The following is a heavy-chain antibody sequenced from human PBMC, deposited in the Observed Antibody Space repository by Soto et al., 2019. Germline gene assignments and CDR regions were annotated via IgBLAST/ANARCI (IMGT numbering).Heavy chain of an antibody. J-gene: IGHJ5*02. CDR2: FSTTGST. Sequence: LTCTVSGASIGTYYWSWIRQPAGKGLEWIGRFSTTGSTDYNPSLKSRVTVSVDTSKNQFSLKLNSVTAADTAVYFCARGAYGSGSSPNWFDPWGQGTLVTVSS. CDR1: GASIGTYY. D-gene: IGHD3-10*01. CDR3: ARGAYGSGSSPNWFDP. V-gene: IGHV4-4*07.